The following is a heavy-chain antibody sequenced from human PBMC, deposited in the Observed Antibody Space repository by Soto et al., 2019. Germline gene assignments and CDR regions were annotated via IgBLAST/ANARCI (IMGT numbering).Heavy chain of an antibody. CDR2: INHSGST. D-gene: IGHD5-18*01. J-gene: IGHJ4*02. V-gene: IGHV4-34*01. CDR3: ARVYTAMVYYFDY. Sequence: SETLSLTCAVYGGSFSGYYWSWIRQPPGKGLEWFGEINHSGSTNYNPSLKSRVTISVDTSKNQFSLKLSSVTAADTAVYYCARVYTAMVYYFDYWGQGTLVTVSS. CDR1: GGSFSGYY.